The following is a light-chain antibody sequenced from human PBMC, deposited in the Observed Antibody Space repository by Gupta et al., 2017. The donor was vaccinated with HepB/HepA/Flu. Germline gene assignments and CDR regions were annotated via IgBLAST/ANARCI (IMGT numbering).Light chain of an antibody. CDR2: DAS. CDR3: QQYDTLPQT. V-gene: IGKV1-33*01. Sequence: DIQMTQSPSSLSASVGDRVTITCQANQDISNSLNWYQQKPGKAPKLLIYDASNLETGVPSRFSGSGSGTHFIFTISSLQPEDIATYCCQQYDTLPQTFGGGTKVEIK. J-gene: IGKJ4*01. CDR1: QDISNS.